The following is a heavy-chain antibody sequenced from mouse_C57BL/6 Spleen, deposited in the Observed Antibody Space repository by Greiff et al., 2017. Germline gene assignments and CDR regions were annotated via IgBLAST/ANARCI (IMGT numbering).Heavy chain of an antibody. Sequence: EVQLQQSGPELVKPGASVKISCKASGYTFTDYYMNWVKQSHGKSLEWIGDINPNNGGTSYNQKFKGKATLTVDKSSSTAYMELRSLTSEDSAVYYCARRIGFAYWGQGTLVTVSA. V-gene: IGHV1-26*01. CDR2: INPNNGGT. CDR3: ARRIGFAY. CDR1: GYTFTDYY. J-gene: IGHJ3*01.